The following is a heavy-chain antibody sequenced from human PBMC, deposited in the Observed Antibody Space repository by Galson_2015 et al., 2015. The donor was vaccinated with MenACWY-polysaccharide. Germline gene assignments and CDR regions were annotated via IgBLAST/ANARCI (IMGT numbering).Heavy chain of an antibody. J-gene: IGHJ4*02. CDR1: GFTFRNYA. CDR3: AKDLAVGAADYYFDA. D-gene: IGHD6-13*01. CDR2: ISSGGRDT. V-gene: IGHV3-30*18. Sequence: SLRLSCAASGFTFRNYAIHWVRQAPGEGLEWVAVISSGGRDTHYADSVKGRFTISRDNSKNTLYLQMNSLRVEDTAVYYCAKDLAVGAADYYFDAWGQGTPVTVSS.